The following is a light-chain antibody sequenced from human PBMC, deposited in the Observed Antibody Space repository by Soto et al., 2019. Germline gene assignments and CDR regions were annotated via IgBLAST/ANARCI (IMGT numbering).Light chain of an antibody. Sequence: DIPMTQSPSTLSASVGARVTIXWGASQSISSWLAWYQQKPGKAPKVLIYKASSLESGVPSRFSGSGSGTEFTLTISSLQPDDFATYYCQQYKSYSWTFGQGTKVDI. CDR1: QSISSW. V-gene: IGKV1-5*03. J-gene: IGKJ1*01. CDR3: QQYKSYSWT. CDR2: KAS.